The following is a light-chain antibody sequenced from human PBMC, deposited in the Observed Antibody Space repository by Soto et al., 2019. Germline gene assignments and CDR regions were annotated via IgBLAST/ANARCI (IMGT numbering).Light chain of an antibody. Sequence: QSVLTQPASVSGSPGQSITISCTGTSSDVGGYNYVSWYQLHPGKAPKLMVYEVSNRPSGVSNRFSGSKSGNTASLTISGLQAEVEADYYCSSYTSSTAYVFGTGTKVTVL. V-gene: IGLV2-14*01. CDR2: EVS. J-gene: IGLJ1*01. CDR3: SSYTSSTAYV. CDR1: SSDVGGYNY.